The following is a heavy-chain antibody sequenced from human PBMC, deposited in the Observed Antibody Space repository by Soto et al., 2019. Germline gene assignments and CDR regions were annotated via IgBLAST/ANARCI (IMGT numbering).Heavy chain of an antibody. Sequence: ASVKVSCKASGYTFTSYDINWVRQATGQGLEWMGWMNPNSGNTGYAQKFQGRVTMTRNTSISTAYMELSSLRSEDTAVDYCARRRKYYDYVWGSYRTLSEFDYWGQGTLVTVSS. CDR1: GYTFTSYD. D-gene: IGHD3-16*02. V-gene: IGHV1-8*01. CDR2: MNPNSGNT. CDR3: ARRRKYYDYVWGSYRTLSEFDY. J-gene: IGHJ4*02.